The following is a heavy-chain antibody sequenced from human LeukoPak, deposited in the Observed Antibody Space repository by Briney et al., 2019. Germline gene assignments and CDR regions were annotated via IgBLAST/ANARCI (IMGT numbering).Heavy chain of an antibody. Sequence: GGSLRLSCAASGFTFSSYGMHWVRQAPGKGLEWVSVISYDGSNKYYADSVKGRFTISRDNSKNTVYLQMNSLRAEDTAVYYCAKDSPLRTLDVWGQGTTVTVSS. V-gene: IGHV3-30*18. CDR1: GFTFSSYG. CDR2: ISYDGSNK. D-gene: IGHD3-16*01. CDR3: AKDSPLRTLDV. J-gene: IGHJ6*02.